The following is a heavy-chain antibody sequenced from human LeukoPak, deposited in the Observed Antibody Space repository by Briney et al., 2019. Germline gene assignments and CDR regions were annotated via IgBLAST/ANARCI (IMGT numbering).Heavy chain of an antibody. CDR3: AKGDYYDSSGLFDY. V-gene: IGHV3-23*01. Sequence: GGSLRLSCAASGFTFSSFAVSWVRQAPGKGLEWVSSISGSGGATYYADSVKGRFTISRDNSKNTLYLQMNSLRAEDTAVYYCAKGDYYDSSGLFDYWGQGTLVTVSS. CDR1: GFTFSSFA. D-gene: IGHD3-22*01. J-gene: IGHJ4*02. CDR2: ISGSGGAT.